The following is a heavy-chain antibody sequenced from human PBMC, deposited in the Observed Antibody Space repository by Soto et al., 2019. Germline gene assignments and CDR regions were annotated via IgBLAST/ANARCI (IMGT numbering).Heavy chain of an antibody. Sequence: SVKVSCKASGYTFTSYGISWVRQAPGQGLEWMGWIIPNLGIANYAQKLQGRVTITADRSTSTAYMELSSLRSEDTAVYYCARASCSGGSCYYGIDYWGQGTLVTVSS. D-gene: IGHD2-15*01. CDR1: GYTFTSYG. CDR3: ARASCSGGSCYYGIDY. V-gene: IGHV1-69*10. J-gene: IGHJ4*02. CDR2: IIPNLGIA.